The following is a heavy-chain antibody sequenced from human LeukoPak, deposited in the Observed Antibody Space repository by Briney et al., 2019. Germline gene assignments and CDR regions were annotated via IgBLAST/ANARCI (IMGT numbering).Heavy chain of an antibody. J-gene: IGHJ4*02. V-gene: IGHV3-23*01. D-gene: IGHD5-18*01. CDR2: ISGSGGST. CDR1: GFTFSSYA. Sequence: GGSLRLSCAASGFTFSSYAMSWVRQAPGKGLEWVSAISGSGGSTYYADSVKGRFTTSRDNSKNTLYLQMNSLRAEDTAVYYCAKNWRGYSYGYYYFDYWGQGTLVTVSS. CDR3: AKNWRGYSYGYYYFDY.